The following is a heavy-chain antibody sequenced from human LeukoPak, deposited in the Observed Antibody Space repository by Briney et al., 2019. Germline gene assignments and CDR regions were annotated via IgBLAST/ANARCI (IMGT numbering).Heavy chain of an antibody. Sequence: TGGSLRLSCAASGFTVSSNYMSWVRQAPGKGLEWVSVIYSGGSTYYADSVKGRFTISRDNSKNTLYLQMNSLRAEDTAVYYCASSLYSSSWYSVDYMDVWGKGTTVTVSS. CDR1: GFTVSSNY. CDR2: IYSGGST. V-gene: IGHV3-53*01. D-gene: IGHD6-13*01. CDR3: ASSLYSSSWYSVDYMDV. J-gene: IGHJ6*03.